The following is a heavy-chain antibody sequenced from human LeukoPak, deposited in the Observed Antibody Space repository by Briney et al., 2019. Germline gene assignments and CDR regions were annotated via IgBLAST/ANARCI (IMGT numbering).Heavy chain of an antibody. CDR3: AKRPNGDSLIQH. CDR1: GFTFSSYA. J-gene: IGHJ1*01. D-gene: IGHD4-17*01. CDR2: ISGSGGST. Sequence: GGSLRLSCEASGFTFSSYAMSWVRQAPGKGLEWVSAISGSGGSTYYADSVKGRFTISRGNSKNTLYLQMNSLRAEDTAVYYCAKRPNGDSLIQHWGQGTLVTVSS. V-gene: IGHV3-23*01.